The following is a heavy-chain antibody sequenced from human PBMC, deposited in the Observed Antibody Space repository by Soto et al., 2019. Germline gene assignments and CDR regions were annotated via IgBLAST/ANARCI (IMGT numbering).Heavy chain of an antibody. CDR2: INPHGGST. D-gene: IGHD1-7*01. J-gene: IGHJ6*02. CDR1: RDTFTSYY. Sequence: GASVKVSCKAPRDTFTSYYINWVRQAPGQGLEWMGVINPHGGSTAYAQKFQGRVTMTRDTSTSTVYMELSSLRSEDTAVYYCAREGITGTTDYYYYGMDVWGQGTTVTVSS. CDR3: AREGITGTTDYYYYGMDV. V-gene: IGHV1-46*01.